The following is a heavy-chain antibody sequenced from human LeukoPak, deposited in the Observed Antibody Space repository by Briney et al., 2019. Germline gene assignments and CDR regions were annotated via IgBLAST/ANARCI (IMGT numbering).Heavy chain of an antibody. CDR2: VTASARRT. J-gene: IGHJ4*02. CDR3: AKWGFSDRSGANFHS. V-gene: IGHV3-23*01. D-gene: IGHD3-22*01. Sequence: GGSLRLSCEASGFTFSNYAMSWVRQAPGKGLEWVSTVTASARRTYYADSVQGRFTISRDNSNNTLFLQVNSLRADDTAVYHCAKWGFSDRSGANFHSWGQGTLVAVSS. CDR1: GFTFSNYA.